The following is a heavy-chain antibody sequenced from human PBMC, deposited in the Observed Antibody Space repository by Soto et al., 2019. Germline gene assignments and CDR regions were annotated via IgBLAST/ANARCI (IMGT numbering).Heavy chain of an antibody. CDR1: GGTFRSYS. Sequence: PVVSLILSCSASGGTFRSYSISWVRQAPVNGLEWVSSITSGGTYKQYSDSLKGRFTISRDNANSTLYLQVDSLRPEDTAVYLCERVSTTYHHDYNAPKLIEAWGPGTLVTVSS. D-gene: IGHD3-10*01. J-gene: IGHJ5*02. V-gene: IGHV3-21*06. CDR2: ITSGGTYK. CDR3: ERVSTTYHHDYNAPKLIEA.